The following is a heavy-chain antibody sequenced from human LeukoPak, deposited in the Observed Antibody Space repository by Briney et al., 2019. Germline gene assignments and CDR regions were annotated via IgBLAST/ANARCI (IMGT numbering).Heavy chain of an antibody. J-gene: IGHJ6*02. Sequence: PGGSLRLSCAASGFTFSDYYMSWIRQAPGKGLEWVANIKQDGSEKYYVDSVKGRFTISRDNAKNSLYLQMNSLRAEDTAVYYCARLAVLLWFGEFYGMDVWGQGTTVTVSS. V-gene: IGHV3-7*01. CDR2: IKQDGSEK. D-gene: IGHD3-10*01. CDR3: ARLAVLLWFGEFYGMDV. CDR1: GFTFSDYY.